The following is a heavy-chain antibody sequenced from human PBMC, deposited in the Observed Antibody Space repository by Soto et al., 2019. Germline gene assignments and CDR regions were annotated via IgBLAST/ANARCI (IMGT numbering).Heavy chain of an antibody. V-gene: IGHV3-30-3*01. J-gene: IGHJ3*01. D-gene: IGHD6-19*01. Sequence: GGSLRLSCAASGFTFSSYAMSWVRQAPGKGLEWVALISYDGSNKYYADSVKGRFTISRDSSKNTLYLQMNSLRAEDTAIYYCVREGSGWYSRGSLDFWGRGTMVTVSS. CDR1: GFTFSSYA. CDR2: ISYDGSNK. CDR3: VREGSGWYSRGSLDF.